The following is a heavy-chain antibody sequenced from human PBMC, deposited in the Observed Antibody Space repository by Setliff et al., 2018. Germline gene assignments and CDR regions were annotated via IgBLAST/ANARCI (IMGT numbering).Heavy chain of an antibody. CDR3: TSTPRGGINITTRAGAFDS. J-gene: IGHJ4*02. Sequence: SETLSLTCAVSGASINSGHYWGWIRQSPGKGLEWIGYIYYNGTTRYSPSLKSRVTISVDTSKNQFSLRLTSVTAADTAVYYCTSTPRGGINITTRAGAFDSWGQGTLVTVSS. CDR1: GASINSGHY. V-gene: IGHV4-59*11. D-gene: IGHD6-6*01. CDR2: IYYNGTT.